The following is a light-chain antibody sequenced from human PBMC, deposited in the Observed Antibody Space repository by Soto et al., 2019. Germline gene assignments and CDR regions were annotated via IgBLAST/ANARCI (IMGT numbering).Light chain of an antibody. J-gene: IGKJ1*01. CDR2: AAS. V-gene: IGKV1-5*01. CDR3: QQYFTYSWT. Sequence: DIQMTQSPSTLSGSVGDRVTITCRASQSISSYLNWYQQKPGKAPKLLIYAASSLESGVPSRFSGSGSGTEFTLTISSLQPDDFATYYCQQYFTYSWTFGQGTKVDIK. CDR1: QSISSY.